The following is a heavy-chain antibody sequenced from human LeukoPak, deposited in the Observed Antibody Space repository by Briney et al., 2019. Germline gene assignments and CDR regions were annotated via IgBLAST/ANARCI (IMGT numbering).Heavy chain of an antibody. J-gene: IGHJ4*02. CDR3: ANPLPRAGYNFVY. CDR2: VSDSGGSP. Sequence: PGGSLRLSCAASGFTFSSYAMSWGRQAPGKGLEWVSAVSDSGGSPYYADSVKGRFTITRDNTKNTLYLQMNSRRAEATAVHYCANPLPRAGYNFVYSGQGTLVTVPS. CDR1: GFTFSSYA. V-gene: IGHV3-23*01. D-gene: IGHD5-24*01.